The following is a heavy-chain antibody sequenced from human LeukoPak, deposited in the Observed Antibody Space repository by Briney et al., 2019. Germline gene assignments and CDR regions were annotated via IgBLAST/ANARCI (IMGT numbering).Heavy chain of an antibody. CDR3: ARDPGRSGGSCYSDY. J-gene: IGHJ4*02. Sequence: GGSLRLSCAASGFTFRSFSMTWVRQAPGKGLEWVSSISSSGTYIYYADSVKGRFTISRDNAKNSLYLQMNSLRAEDTAVYYCARDPGRSGGSCYSDYWGQGTLVTVSS. CDR1: GFTFRSFS. V-gene: IGHV3-21*01. D-gene: IGHD2-15*01. CDR2: ISSSGTYI.